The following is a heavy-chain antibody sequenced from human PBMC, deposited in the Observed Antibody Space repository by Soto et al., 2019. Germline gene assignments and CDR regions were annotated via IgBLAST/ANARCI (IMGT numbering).Heavy chain of an antibody. CDR2: IKQDGSEK. CDR1: GFTFSSYW. Sequence: EVQLVESGGGLVQPGGSLRLSCAASGFTFSSYWMSWVRQAPGKGLEWVANIKQDGSEKYYVDSVKGRFTISRDNAKNSLYLQMNSLRAEDTAVYYCARDMITMVRGVIITFHYYYYGMHVWGQGTTVTVSS. CDR3: ARDMITMVRGVIITFHYYYYGMHV. V-gene: IGHV3-7*03. J-gene: IGHJ6*02. D-gene: IGHD3-10*01.